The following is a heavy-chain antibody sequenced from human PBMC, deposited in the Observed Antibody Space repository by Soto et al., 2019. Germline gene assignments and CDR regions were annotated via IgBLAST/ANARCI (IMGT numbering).Heavy chain of an antibody. J-gene: IGHJ4*02. CDR2: INGSGGNT. V-gene: IGHV3-23*01. CDR3: AKGQFSNAHAYYFAY. CDR1: EFTFSAYA. D-gene: IGHD3-16*01. Sequence: PGGSLRLSCAASEFTFSAYAMSWVRQAPGKGLQWVSSINGSGGNTYYLDSVKGRFTISRDNSNNTLYLHMSSLSAEDTARYYCAKGQFSNAHAYYFAYWGQGTLVTVSS.